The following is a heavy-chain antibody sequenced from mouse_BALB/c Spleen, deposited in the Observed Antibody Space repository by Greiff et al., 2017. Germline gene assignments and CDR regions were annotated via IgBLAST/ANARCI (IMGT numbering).Heavy chain of an antibody. CDR1: GFTFSSYA. Sequence: DVHLVESGGGLVKPGGSLKLSCAASGFTFSSYAMSWVRQTPEKRLEWVASISSGGSTYYPDSVKGRFTISRDNARNILYLQMSSLRSEDTAMYYCARDNPKDYWGQGTSVTVSS. J-gene: IGHJ4*01. CDR3: ARDNPKDY. D-gene: IGHD1-3*01. CDR2: ISSGGST. V-gene: IGHV5-6-5*01.